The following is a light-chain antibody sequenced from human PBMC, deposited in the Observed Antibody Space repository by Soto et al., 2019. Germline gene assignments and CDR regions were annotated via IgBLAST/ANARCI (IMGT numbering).Light chain of an antibody. V-gene: IGKV1-27*01. J-gene: IGKJ3*01. CDR2: AAS. CDR3: QKYNSAPLT. Sequence: DIQMTQSPSSLSASVGDTVTITCRASQGISTSLAWFQQKPGRVPQFLIYAASTLQPGVPPRFSGSGSGTDFTLTISSLQPEDVATYYCQKYNSAPLTVGPGTRVDIK. CDR1: QGISTS.